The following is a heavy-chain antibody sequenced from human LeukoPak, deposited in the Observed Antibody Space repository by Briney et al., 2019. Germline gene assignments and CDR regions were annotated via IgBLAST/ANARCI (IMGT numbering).Heavy chain of an antibody. D-gene: IGHD3-10*01. V-gene: IGHV3-23*01. Sequence: PGGSLRLSCAAPGFTFSSYAMTWVRQAPGKGLEWVSAISGSGGSTYYADSVKGRFTISRDNSKNTLYLQMNSLRAEDTAVYYCAKGRDSGLYYYCMDVWGKGTTVTVSS. J-gene: IGHJ6*03. CDR2: ISGSGGST. CDR3: AKGRDSGLYYYCMDV. CDR1: GFTFSSYA.